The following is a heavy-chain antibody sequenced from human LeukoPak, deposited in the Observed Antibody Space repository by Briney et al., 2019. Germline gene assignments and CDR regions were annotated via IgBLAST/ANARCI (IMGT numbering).Heavy chain of an antibody. D-gene: IGHD3-22*01. CDR1: GGSFSGYY. V-gene: IGHV4-34*01. J-gene: IGHJ4*02. CDR2: INHSGST. CDR3: ASHSSLGGPLAHFDS. Sequence: SETLSLTSAVYGGSFSGYYWSWIRQPPGKGLEWIGEINHSGSTNYNPSLKSRVTISVDTSKNHLSLKLNSVTAADTAIYYCASHSSLGGPLAHFDSWGQGRLVAVSS.